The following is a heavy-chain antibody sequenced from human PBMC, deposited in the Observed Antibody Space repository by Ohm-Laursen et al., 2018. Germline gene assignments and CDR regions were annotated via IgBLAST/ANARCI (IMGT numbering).Heavy chain of an antibody. CDR2: VCYSGST. CDR3: ASSGSPSRAWYSFDS. CDR1: GASINSHH. V-gene: IGHV4-59*07. Sequence: SDTLSLTCTVSGASINSHHWSFIRQPPGKGLEWIAFVCYSGSTYYNPSLKSRVSMSVDTSNNQFSLQLRYVTAADTAVYYCASSGSPSRAWYSFDSWGQGTLVTVSS. D-gene: IGHD6-13*01. J-gene: IGHJ4*02.